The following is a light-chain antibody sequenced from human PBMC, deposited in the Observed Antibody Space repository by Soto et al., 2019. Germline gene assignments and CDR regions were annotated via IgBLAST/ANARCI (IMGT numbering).Light chain of an antibody. CDR1: SSDVGVYNY. CDR2: DVS. J-gene: IGLJ2*01. Sequence: QSALTQPASVCGSPGQSSTISCTGTSSDVGVYNYVSWYEQHTGKATKLMIYDVSNRPSGVSNRFSGSKSGNTASLTIAGLAAEDEADYYCSSYTSRSTHVVFGGGTTVTVL. V-gene: IGLV2-14*01. CDR3: SSYTSRSTHVV.